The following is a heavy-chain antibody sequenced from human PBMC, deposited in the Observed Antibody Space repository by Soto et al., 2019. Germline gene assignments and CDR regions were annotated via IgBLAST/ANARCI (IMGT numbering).Heavy chain of an antibody. J-gene: IGHJ3*02. Sequence: ASVKVSCTASGYTFTSYGISWVRQAPGQGLEWMGWISAYNGNTNYAQKLQGRVTMTTDTSTSTAYMELRSLRSDDTAVYYCATIVPAATRFAFDIWGQGTMVTVSS. CDR3: ATIVPAATRFAFDI. V-gene: IGHV1-18*01. D-gene: IGHD2-2*01. CDR2: ISAYNGNT. CDR1: GYTFTSYG.